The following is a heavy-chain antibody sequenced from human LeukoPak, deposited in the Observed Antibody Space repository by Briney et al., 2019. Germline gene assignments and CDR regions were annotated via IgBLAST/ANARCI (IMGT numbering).Heavy chain of an antibody. CDR2: ISAYNGNT. J-gene: IGHJ4*02. V-gene: IGHV1-18*01. CDR3: ARDLTY. CDR1: GYTFTSYG. Sequence: DSVNVSCKASGYTFTSYGIIWVRQAPGQGLEWMGWISAYNGNTDYSQNLQGRVTMTTDTSTNTAYMELRSLRSDDTAVYYCARDLTYWGQGTLVTVSS.